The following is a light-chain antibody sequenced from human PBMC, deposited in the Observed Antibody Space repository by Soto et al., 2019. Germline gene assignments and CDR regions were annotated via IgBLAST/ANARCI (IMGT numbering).Light chain of an antibody. CDR3: QQSYSTPYT. J-gene: IGKJ2*01. Sequence: IHMTRSPSSLSASVGDRVTITCRASQRITTYLNWYQQKPGKAPKLLISTAATLHGGVPSRFSGSGSGTDFTLTITTLQPEDFATYFCQQSYSTPYTFGQGTKLEIK. V-gene: IGKV1-39*01. CDR2: TAA. CDR1: QRITTY.